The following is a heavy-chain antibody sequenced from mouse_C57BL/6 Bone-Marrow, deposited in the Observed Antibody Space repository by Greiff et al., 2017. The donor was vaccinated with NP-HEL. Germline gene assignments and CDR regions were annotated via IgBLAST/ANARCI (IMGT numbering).Heavy chain of an antibody. D-gene: IGHD2-4*01. CDR1: GFTFSDYG. V-gene: IGHV5-17*01. CDR3: ARRKYDYDRYYAMDY. Sequence: EVMLVESGGGLVKPGGSLKLSCAASGFTFSDYGMHWVRQAPEKGLEWVAYISSGSSTIYYADTVKGRFTISRDNAKNTLFLQMTSLRSEDTAMYYCARRKYDYDRYYAMDYWGQGTSVTVSS. CDR2: ISSGSSTI. J-gene: IGHJ4*01.